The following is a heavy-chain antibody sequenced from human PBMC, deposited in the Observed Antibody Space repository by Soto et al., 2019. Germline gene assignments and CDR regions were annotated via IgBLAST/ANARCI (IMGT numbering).Heavy chain of an antibody. CDR1: GGSISSYY. D-gene: IGHD5-12*01. CDR2: IYYSGST. CDR3: ARGRDGYNFAVVDYFDY. J-gene: IGHJ4*02. Sequence: QVQLQESGPGLVKPSETLSLTCTVSGGSISSYYWSWIRQPPGKGLEWIGYIYYSGSTNYNPSLKSRVTISVDTSKNQFSLKLSSVTAADTVVYYCARGRDGYNFAVVDYFDYWGQGTLVTVSS. V-gene: IGHV4-59*01.